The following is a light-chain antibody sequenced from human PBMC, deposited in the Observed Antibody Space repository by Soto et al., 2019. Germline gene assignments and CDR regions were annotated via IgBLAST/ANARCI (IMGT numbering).Light chain of an antibody. CDR3: QLSYSTPRT. J-gene: IGKJ1*01. CDR1: QSISSY. V-gene: IGKV1-39*01. Sequence: DIQMTQSPSSLSASVGDRVTSTCRASQSISSYLNWYQQKPGKAPKLLIYAASSLQSGVPSRFSGSGSGTDFTLTISSLQPEDFATYYCQLSYSTPRTFGQGTKVEIK. CDR2: AAS.